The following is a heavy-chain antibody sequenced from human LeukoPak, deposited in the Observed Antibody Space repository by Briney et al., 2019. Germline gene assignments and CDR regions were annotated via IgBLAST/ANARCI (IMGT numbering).Heavy chain of an antibody. CDR3: AADPTYYYDSSGYYPPYYYYYGMDV. Sequence: SVKVSCKASGFTFTSSAVQWVRQARGQRLEWIGWIVVGSGNTNYAQKFQERVTITRDMSTSTAYMELSSLRSEDTAVYYCAADPTYYYDSSGYYPPYYYYYGMDVWGQGTTVIVSS. CDR1: GFTFTSSA. D-gene: IGHD3-22*01. CDR2: IVVGSGNT. J-gene: IGHJ6*02. V-gene: IGHV1-58*01.